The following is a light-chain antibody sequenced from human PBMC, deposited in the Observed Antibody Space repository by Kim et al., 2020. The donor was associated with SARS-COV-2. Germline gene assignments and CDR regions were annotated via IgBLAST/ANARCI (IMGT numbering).Light chain of an antibody. J-gene: IGLJ1*01. CDR3: SSYAGGNTGV. CDR2: EVK. Sequence: GQSVTFSSAGTSSDIGADYFVSWYQQHPGKAPKLMIYEVKKRPSGVPDRCSGSKSGNTASLTISGLQSEDEGDYYCSSYAGGNTGVFGTGTKVTVL. CDR1: SSDIGADYF. V-gene: IGLV2-8*01.